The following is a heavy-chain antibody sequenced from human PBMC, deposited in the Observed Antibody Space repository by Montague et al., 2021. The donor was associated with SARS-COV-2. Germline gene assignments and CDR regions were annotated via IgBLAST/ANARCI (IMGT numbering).Heavy chain of an antibody. CDR2: ISSSGSTL. Sequence: SRRFSCAASGFTFSSYEMNWFRQAPGKGLEWVSYISSSGSTLYHADSVRGRFTISRDNARDSVYLQMNSLRAEDTAVYYCAREEDSYGSGTLDYWGQGTLVTVSS. D-gene: IGHD3-10*01. J-gene: IGHJ4*02. CDR3: AREEDSYGSGTLDY. CDR1: GFTFSSYE. V-gene: IGHV3-48*03.